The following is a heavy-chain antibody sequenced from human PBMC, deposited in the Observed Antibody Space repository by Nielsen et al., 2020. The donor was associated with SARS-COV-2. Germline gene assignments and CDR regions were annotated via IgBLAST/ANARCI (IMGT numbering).Heavy chain of an antibody. V-gene: IGHV4-39*02. Sequence: SETLSLTCNVSGASISSSSNYWGWLRQSPGKGLEWIGSVNYGGNSDYNPSIKSRLSISVDTSKNHLSLTLNSLTAADTAVYYCARQSSPFYRPKYFGYWGQGTQVTVSS. CDR3: ARQSSPFYRPKYFGY. J-gene: IGHJ4*02. CDR1: GASISSSSNY. D-gene: IGHD2-15*01. CDR2: VNYGGNS.